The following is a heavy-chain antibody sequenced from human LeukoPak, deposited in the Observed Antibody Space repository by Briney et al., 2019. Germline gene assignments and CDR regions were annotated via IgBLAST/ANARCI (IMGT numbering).Heavy chain of an antibody. J-gene: IGHJ4*02. CDR2: INAGNGNT. Sequence: ASVKVSCKASGYTFTSYAIHWVRQAPGQRLEWMGWINAGNGNTKYSQKFQGRVTITRDTSASTAYMELSSLRSEDTAVYYCARGSSYGDSWCFWGQGALVTVSS. CDR3: ARGSSYGDSWCF. V-gene: IGHV1-3*01. CDR1: GYTFTSYA. D-gene: IGHD4-17*01.